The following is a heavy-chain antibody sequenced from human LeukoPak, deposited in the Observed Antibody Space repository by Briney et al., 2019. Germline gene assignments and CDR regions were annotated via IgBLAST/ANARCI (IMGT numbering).Heavy chain of an antibody. CDR2: ISWDGGST. D-gene: IGHD3-10*01. CDR3: ANIFRSGSGKSNY. Sequence: GGSLRLSCAASGFTFDDYTMHWVRQAPGKGLEWVSLISWDGGSTYYADSVKGRFTISRDNSKNSLYLQMNSLRTEDTALYYCANIFRSGSGKSNYWGQGTLVTVSS. J-gene: IGHJ4*02. V-gene: IGHV3-43*01. CDR1: GFTFDDYT.